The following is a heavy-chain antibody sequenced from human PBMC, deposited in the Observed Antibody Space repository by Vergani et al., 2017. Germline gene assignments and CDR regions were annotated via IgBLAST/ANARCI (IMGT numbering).Heavy chain of an antibody. D-gene: IGHD3-10*01. CDR1: GYTFTNYW. CDR2: IFPGDADT. V-gene: IGHV5-51*01. J-gene: IGHJ4*02. CDR3: ARLPRGLRGMSLEY. Sequence: EVRLVQSGPELKKPGESVKISCETSGYTFTNYWVAWVRQRPGKGLEWMGLIFPGDADTRYSPSFEGQVTISADTSTSTAYVQWPSLKASDTAVYFCARLPRGLRGMSLEYWGQGTLVTVSS.